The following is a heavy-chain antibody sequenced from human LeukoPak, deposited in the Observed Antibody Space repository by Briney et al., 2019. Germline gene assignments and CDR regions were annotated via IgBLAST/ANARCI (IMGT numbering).Heavy chain of an antibody. CDR2: INTNTGNP. V-gene: IGHV7-4-1*02. CDR3: ARGYSSSWYYYYYYYGMDV. J-gene: IGHJ6*02. CDR1: GYTFTSYA. D-gene: IGHD6-13*01. Sequence: ASVKVSCKASGYTFTSYAMNWVRQAPGQGLEWMGWINTNTGNPTYAQGFTGRFVFSLDTSVSTAYLEISSLKAEDTAVYYCARGYSSSWYYYYYYYGMDVWGQGTTVTVSS.